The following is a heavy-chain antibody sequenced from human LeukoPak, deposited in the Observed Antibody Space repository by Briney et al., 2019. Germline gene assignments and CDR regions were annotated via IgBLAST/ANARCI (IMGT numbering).Heavy chain of an antibody. CDR3: AKDVQMTSNAYYNYFDY. J-gene: IGHJ4*02. Sequence: GGSLRLSCAASGFTFSSYSMNWVRQAPGKGLEWVSYISSSSSTIYYADSVKGRFTISRDNAKNSLYLQMNSLRPEDTAFYYCAKDVQMTSNAYYNYFDYWGPGTLVTVSS. V-gene: IGHV3-48*01. CDR1: GFTFSSYS. CDR2: ISSSSSTI. D-gene: IGHD3-22*01.